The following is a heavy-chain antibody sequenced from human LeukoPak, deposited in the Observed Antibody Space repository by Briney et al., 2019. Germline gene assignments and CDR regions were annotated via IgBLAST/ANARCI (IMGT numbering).Heavy chain of an antibody. CDR3: ARGGGSGSREFDY. CDR1: GGSFSGYY. CDR2: IYYSGST. Sequence: SETLSLTCAVYGGSFSGYYWSWIRQHPGKGLEWIGYIYYSGSTYYNPSLKSRVTISVDTSKNQFSLKLSSVTAADTAVYYCARGGGSGSREFDYWGQGTLVTVSS. V-gene: IGHV4-31*11. D-gene: IGHD1-26*01. J-gene: IGHJ4*02.